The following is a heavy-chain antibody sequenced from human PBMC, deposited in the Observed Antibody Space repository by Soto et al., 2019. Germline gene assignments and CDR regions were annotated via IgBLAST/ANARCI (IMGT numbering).Heavy chain of an antibody. CDR3: AREGGYSGYDFASLAFDI. Sequence: GGSLRLSCAASGFTFSSYGMHWVRQAPGKGLEWVAVIWYDGSNKYYADSVKGRFTISRDNSKNTLYLQMNSLRAEDTAVYYCAREGGYSGYDFASLAFDIWGQGTMVTVSS. CDR2: IWYDGSNK. V-gene: IGHV3-33*01. CDR1: GFTFSSYG. J-gene: IGHJ3*02. D-gene: IGHD5-12*01.